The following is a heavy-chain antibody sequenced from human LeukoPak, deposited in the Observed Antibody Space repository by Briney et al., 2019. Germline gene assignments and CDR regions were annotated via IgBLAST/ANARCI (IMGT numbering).Heavy chain of an antibody. Sequence: GGSLRLSCAASGFTSSSYAMHWVRQAPGKGLEWVAVISYDGSNKYYADFVEGRFTISRDNSKSTLYLQMNSLRAEDTAVYYCAKDDGGWLLRLRFVDWGQGTLVTVSS. D-gene: IGHD3-22*01. CDR2: ISYDGSNK. V-gene: IGHV3-30-3*01. CDR1: GFTSSSYA. J-gene: IGHJ4*02. CDR3: AKDDGGWLLRLRFVD.